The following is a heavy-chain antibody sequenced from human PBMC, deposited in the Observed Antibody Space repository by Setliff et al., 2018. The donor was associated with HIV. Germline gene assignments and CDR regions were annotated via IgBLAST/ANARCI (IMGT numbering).Heavy chain of an antibody. CDR2: IIPIVTIA. J-gene: IGHJ4*02. Sequence: SVKVSCKASGGSFTSYTFSWVRQAPGHGLEWMGRIIPIVTIAHYAEQFVGRVTITADKSTSTTYMEVSSLRSEDTALYFCARGGYEYWGQGSLVTVSS. D-gene: IGHD2-15*01. V-gene: IGHV1-69*02. CDR1: GGSFTSYT. CDR3: ARGGYEY.